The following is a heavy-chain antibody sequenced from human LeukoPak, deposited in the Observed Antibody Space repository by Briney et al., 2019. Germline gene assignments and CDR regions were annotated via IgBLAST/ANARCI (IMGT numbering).Heavy chain of an antibody. Sequence: SVKVSCKASVGTFSSYAISWVRQAPGQGLEWMGGIIPSFGTANYAQKFQGRVTITADESTSTAYMELSSLRSEDTAVYYCARDYSFLAPRGFDIWGQGTMVTVSS. CDR3: ARDYSFLAPRGFDI. J-gene: IGHJ3*02. V-gene: IGHV1-69*13. CDR1: VGTFSSYA. D-gene: IGHD2-15*01. CDR2: IIPSFGTA.